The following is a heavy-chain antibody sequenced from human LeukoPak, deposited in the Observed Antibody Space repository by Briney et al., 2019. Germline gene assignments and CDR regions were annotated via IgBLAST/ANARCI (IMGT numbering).Heavy chain of an antibody. Sequence: GASVKVSCKASGYTFTGYYMHWVRQAPGQGLEWMGWINPNSGGTNYAQKFQGRVTMTRDTSISTAYMELSRLRSDDTAVYYCARVGSYSSSWCFDYYYGMDVWGQGTTATVSS. V-gene: IGHV1-2*02. D-gene: IGHD6-13*01. CDR1: GYTFTGYY. CDR3: ARVGSYSSSWCFDYYYGMDV. CDR2: INPNSGGT. J-gene: IGHJ6*02.